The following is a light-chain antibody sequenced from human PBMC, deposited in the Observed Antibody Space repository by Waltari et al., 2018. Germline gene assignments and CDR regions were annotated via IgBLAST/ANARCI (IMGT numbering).Light chain of an antibody. V-gene: IGKV3-20*01. CDR3: QQYGSSPRYT. CDR1: QSVSSSY. Sequence: EIVLTQSPGPLSLSPGEGATLSCRASQSVSSSYLAWYQQKPGQAPRLLIYGASSRATGIPDRFSGSGSGTDFTLTISRLEPEDFAVYYCQQYGSSPRYTFGQGTKLEIK. J-gene: IGKJ2*01. CDR2: GAS.